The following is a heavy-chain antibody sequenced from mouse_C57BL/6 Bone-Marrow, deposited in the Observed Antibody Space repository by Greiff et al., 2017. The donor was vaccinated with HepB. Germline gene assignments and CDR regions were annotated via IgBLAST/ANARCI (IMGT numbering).Heavy chain of an antibody. CDR1: GYTFTSYG. D-gene: IGHD2-2*01. V-gene: IGHV1-81*01. CDR2: IYPRSGNT. CDR3: ARERLRRGDY. J-gene: IGHJ2*01. Sequence: VKLQESGAELARPGASVKLSCKASGYTFTSYGISWVKQRTGQGLEWIGEIYPRSGNTYYNEKFKGKATLTADKSSSTAYMELRSLTSEDSAVYFCARERLRRGDYWGQGTTLTVSS.